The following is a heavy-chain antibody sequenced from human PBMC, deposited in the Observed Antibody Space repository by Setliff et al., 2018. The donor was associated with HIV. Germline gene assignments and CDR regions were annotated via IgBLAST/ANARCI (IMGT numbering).Heavy chain of an antibody. Sequence: ASVKVSCKASGGTFSSFAFNWVRQAPGQGLEWMGWISAYNGNTNYAQKLQGRVTMTTDTSTSTAYMELRSLRSDDTAVYYCARNRVVPAAISDYWGQGTLVTVSS. CDR3: ARNRVVPAAISDY. V-gene: IGHV1-18*01. CDR2: ISAYNGNT. CDR1: GGTFSSFA. J-gene: IGHJ4*02. D-gene: IGHD2-2*01.